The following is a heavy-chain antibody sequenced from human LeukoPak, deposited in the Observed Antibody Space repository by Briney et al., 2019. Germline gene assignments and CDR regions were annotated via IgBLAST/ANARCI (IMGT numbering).Heavy chain of an antibody. Sequence: PSETLSLTCTVSGYSISSGYYWGWIRPPPGKGLEWIGSIYHSGSTYYNPSLKSRVTISVDTSKNQFSLKLSSVTAADTAVYYCARMTTARNWFDPWGQGTLVTVSS. CDR3: ARMTTARNWFDP. CDR1: GYSISSGYY. CDR2: IYHSGST. V-gene: IGHV4-38-2*02. J-gene: IGHJ5*02. D-gene: IGHD4-11*01.